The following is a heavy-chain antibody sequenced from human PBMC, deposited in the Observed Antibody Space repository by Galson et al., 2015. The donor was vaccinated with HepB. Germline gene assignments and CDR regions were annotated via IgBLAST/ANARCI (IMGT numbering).Heavy chain of an antibody. CDR1: EFTVSSNY. V-gene: IGHV3-53*01. Sequence: SLRLSCAASEFTVSSNYMSWVRQAPGKGLEWVSVIYSGGSTYYADSVKGRFTISRDNSKNTLYLQMNSLRAEDTAVYYCARDLRTQQLVDYWGQGTLVTVSS. D-gene: IGHD6-13*01. CDR3: ARDLRTQQLVDY. J-gene: IGHJ4*02. CDR2: IYSGGST.